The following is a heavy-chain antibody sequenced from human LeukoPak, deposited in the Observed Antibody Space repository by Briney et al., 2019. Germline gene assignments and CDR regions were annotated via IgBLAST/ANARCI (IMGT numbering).Heavy chain of an antibody. CDR3: AKLKYDPFDY. CDR2: ISCDGSNK. Sequence: PGGSLRLSCAASGFTFSSYGMHWVRQAPGKGLEWVAVISCDGSNKYYADSVKGRFTISRDNSKNTLYLQMNSLSAEDTAVYYCAKLKYDPFDYWGQGTLVTVSS. V-gene: IGHV3-30*18. CDR1: GFTFSSYG. J-gene: IGHJ4*02. D-gene: IGHD1-1*01.